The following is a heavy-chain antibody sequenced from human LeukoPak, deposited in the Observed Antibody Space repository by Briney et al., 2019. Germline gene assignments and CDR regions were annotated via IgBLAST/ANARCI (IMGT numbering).Heavy chain of an antibody. CDR3: AREENL. CDR1: GFTFSRYW. Sequence: GGSLRLSCAASGFTFSRYWMSWVRQAPGKGLEWVSVIYSGGSTYYADSVKGRFTISRDNSKNTLYLQMNSLRAEDTPLYYCAREENLWGQGTLVTVSS. CDR2: IYSGGST. V-gene: IGHV3-66*01. J-gene: IGHJ5*02.